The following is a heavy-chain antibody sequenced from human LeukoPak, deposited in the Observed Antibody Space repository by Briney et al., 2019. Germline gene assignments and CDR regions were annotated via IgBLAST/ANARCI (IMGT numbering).Heavy chain of an antibody. Sequence: GALRLSCAASGFSVSDNGMSWVRQAPGKGPEWVSGIVGGDGGTYYADSVKGRFIISRDNSKNTLYVQMNSLRAEDTAVYYCARGALYYMDVWGKGTTVTISS. CDR1: GFSVSDNG. CDR3: ARGALYYMDV. V-gene: IGHV3-23*01. CDR2: IVGGDGGT. J-gene: IGHJ6*03.